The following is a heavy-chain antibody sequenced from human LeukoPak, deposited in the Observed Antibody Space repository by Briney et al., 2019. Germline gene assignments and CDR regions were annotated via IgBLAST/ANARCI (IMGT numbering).Heavy chain of an antibody. D-gene: IGHD1-26*01. CDR1: GGSFSGYY. V-gene: IGHV4-34*01. CDR3: ARGVPAVAVMAGPRSGVADY. J-gene: IGHJ4*02. Sequence: QSSETLSLTCAVYGGSFSGYYWSWIRQPPGKGLEWIGEIKHSGSTNYNPSLKSRVTISVDTSKNQFSLKLSSVTAADTAVYYCARGVPAVAVMAGPRSGVADYWGQGTLVTVSS. CDR2: IKHSGST.